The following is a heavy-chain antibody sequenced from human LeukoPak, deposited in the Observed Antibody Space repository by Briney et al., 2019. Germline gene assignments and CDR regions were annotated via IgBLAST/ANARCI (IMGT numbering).Heavy chain of an antibody. Sequence: SETLSLTCAVYGGSFSGYYWSWVRQPPGKGLEWIGEINHSGSTNYNPSLKSRVTISVDTSKNQFSLKLSSVTAADTAVYYCARTYYDFWSGALMSWFDPWGQGTLVTVSS. CDR2: INHSGST. J-gene: IGHJ5*02. CDR3: ARTYYDFWSGALMSWFDP. V-gene: IGHV4-34*01. D-gene: IGHD3-3*01. CDR1: GGSFSGYY.